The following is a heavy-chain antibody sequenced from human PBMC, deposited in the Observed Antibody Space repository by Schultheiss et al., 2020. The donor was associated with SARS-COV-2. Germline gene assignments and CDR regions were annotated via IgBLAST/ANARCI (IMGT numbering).Heavy chain of an antibody. CDR3: ARVRFRDFWSGYASDGAFDI. Sequence: ASVKVSCKASGYTFTSYDINWVRQAPGKGLEWMGGFDPEDGETIYAQKFQGRVTITADKSTSTAYMELRSLRSDDTAVYYCARVRFRDFWSGYASDGAFDIWGQGTTVTVSS. D-gene: IGHD3-3*01. CDR2: FDPEDGET. CDR1: GYTFTSYD. J-gene: IGHJ3*02. V-gene: IGHV1-24*01.